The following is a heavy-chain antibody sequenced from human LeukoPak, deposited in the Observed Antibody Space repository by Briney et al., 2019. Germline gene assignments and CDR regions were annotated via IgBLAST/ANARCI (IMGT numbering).Heavy chain of an antibody. V-gene: IGHV3-21*01. J-gene: IGHJ4*02. CDR1: GFTFRGYS. D-gene: IGHD4-17*01. Sequence: PGGSLRLSCADSGFTFRGYSMSWFRQAPGKGLEWVSSISSSSSYIYYADSVKGRFTISRDNAKNSLYLQMNILRAEDTAVYYFATEATPVTPKCRLPPQPEFDYWGQGTLVTVSS. CDR3: ATEATPVTPKCRLPPQPEFDY. CDR2: ISSSSSYI.